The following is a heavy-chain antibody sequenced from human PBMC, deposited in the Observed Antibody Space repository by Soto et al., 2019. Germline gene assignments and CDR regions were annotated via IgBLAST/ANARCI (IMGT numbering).Heavy chain of an antibody. D-gene: IGHD3-16*01. CDR1: GGSISSGGYS. CDR3: ARGWGEAFDY. CDR2: MYHSGST. V-gene: IGHV4-30-2*01. Sequence: SETLSLTCTVSGGSISSGGYSWSWIRQPPGKGLEWIGYMYHSGSTYYNPSLKSRVTISVDTSKNQFSLKLSSVTAADTAVYYCARGWGEAFDYWGQGTLVTVSS. J-gene: IGHJ4*02.